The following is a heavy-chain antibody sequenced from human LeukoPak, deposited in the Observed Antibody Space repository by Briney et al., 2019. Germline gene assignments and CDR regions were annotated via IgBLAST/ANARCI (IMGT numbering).Heavy chain of an antibody. Sequence: GGSLRLSCAASGFTFSSYSMNWVRQAPGKGLEWVSSISSSSSYIYYADSVKGRFTISRDNAKNSLYLQMNSLRAEDTAVYYCAGDRSGDGYNYGYWGQGTLVTVSS. CDR3: AGDRSGDGYNYGY. CDR2: ISSSSSYI. V-gene: IGHV3-21*01. D-gene: IGHD5-24*01. J-gene: IGHJ4*02. CDR1: GFTFSSYS.